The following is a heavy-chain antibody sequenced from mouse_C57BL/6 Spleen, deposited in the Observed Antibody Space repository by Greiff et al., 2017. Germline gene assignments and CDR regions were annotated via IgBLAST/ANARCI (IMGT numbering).Heavy chain of an antibody. J-gene: IGHJ4*01. CDR3: AREGDGNPSRAMDY. Sequence: VKLVESGAELVKPGASVKISCKASGYAFSSYWMNWVKQRPGKGLEWIGQIYPGDGDTNYNGKFKGKATLTADKSSSTAYMQLSSLTSEDSAVYFCAREGDGNPSRAMDYWGQGTSVTVSS. CDR2: IYPGDGDT. CDR1: GYAFSSYW. V-gene: IGHV1-80*01. D-gene: IGHD2-1*01.